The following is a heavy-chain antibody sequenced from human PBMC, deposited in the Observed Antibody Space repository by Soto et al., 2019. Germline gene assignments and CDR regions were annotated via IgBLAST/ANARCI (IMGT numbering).Heavy chain of an antibody. CDR3: ARGHPLLTWIFDY. CDR1: GFTFSSYS. V-gene: IGHV3-21*01. J-gene: IGHJ4*02. CDR2: ISSSSSYI. Sequence: EVQLVESGGGLVKPGGSLRLSCAASGFTFSSYSMNWVRQAPGKGLEWVSSISSSSSYIYYADSGKGRFTISRDNAKNSLYLQMNSLRAEDTAVYYCARGHPLLTWIFDYWGQGTLVTVSS. D-gene: IGHD1-1*01.